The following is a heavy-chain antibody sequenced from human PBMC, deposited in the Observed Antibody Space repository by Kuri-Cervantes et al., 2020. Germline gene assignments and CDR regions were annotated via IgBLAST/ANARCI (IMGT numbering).Heavy chain of an antibody. CDR2: ISWNSGSI. Sequence: GGSLRLSCAASGFTFDDYAMHWVRQAPGKGLEWVSGISWNSGSIGYADSVKGRFTISRDNSKNTLSLQMNSLRDEDTAIYYCVKAVSSTSWYKFDFWGQGILVTVSS. CDR1: GFTFDDYA. D-gene: IGHD6-13*01. J-gene: IGHJ4*02. V-gene: IGHV3-9*01. CDR3: VKAVSSTSWYKFDF.